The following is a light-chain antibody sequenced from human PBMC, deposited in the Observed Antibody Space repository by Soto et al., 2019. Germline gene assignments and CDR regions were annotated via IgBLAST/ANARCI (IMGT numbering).Light chain of an antibody. CDR3: QQYNNLPPWT. Sequence: EIVMTQSPVTLSVSPGERATLSCRASQSVDSNLAWYQQKPGQAPRLLIYGASTRATGIPARFSGSGSGTEFTLTISSLQSEDFAVYYCQQYNNLPPWTFGQGTTVELK. V-gene: IGKV3-15*01. CDR1: QSVDSN. CDR2: GAS. J-gene: IGKJ1*01.